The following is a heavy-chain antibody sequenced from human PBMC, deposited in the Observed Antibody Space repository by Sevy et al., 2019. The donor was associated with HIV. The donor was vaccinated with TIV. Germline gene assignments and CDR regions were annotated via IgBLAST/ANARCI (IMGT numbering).Heavy chain of an antibody. V-gene: IGHV3-48*03. CDR3: ARDLPPAATTGSHFDF. D-gene: IGHD4-17*01. Sequence: GGSLRLSCTASGFTFSSYEMNWVRQAPGKGLERGSYISSSGSTIHYSDSVKGRFTISRDNAKNSLYLQMNSLRAEDTAVYYCARDLPPAATTGSHFDFWGRGTLVTVSS. J-gene: IGHJ4*02. CDR1: GFTFSSYE. CDR2: ISSSGSTI.